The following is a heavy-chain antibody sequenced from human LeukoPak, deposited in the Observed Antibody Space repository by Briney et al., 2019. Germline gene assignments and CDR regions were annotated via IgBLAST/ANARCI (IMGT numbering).Heavy chain of an antibody. V-gene: IGHV2-5*01. D-gene: IGHD2-2*01. CDR2: IYWNDDR. Sequence: SGPTPVKPTQTLTVTCTFSGFSLSSSGAGVGWIRQPPGKALEWLALIYWNDDRRYSPSLKPRLTITKDTSKNQVVLTMTNMDPADTATYYCARRQGNRDVVVNWFDPWGQGTLVTVSS. CDR1: GFSLSSSGAG. J-gene: IGHJ5*02. CDR3: ARRQGNRDVVVNWFDP.